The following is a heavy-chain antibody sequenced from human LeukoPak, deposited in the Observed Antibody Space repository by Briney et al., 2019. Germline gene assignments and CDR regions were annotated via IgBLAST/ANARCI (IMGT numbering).Heavy chain of an antibody. Sequence: GGSLRLSCAASGFTFSNYAMSWVRQAQGKGLEWVSGFNGSGDRTYYADSVKGRFTISRDNSKNTLYLQMNNLRAGDTAVYYCARRGSYYPFDYWGQGTLVTVSS. J-gene: IGHJ4*02. CDR2: FNGSGDRT. V-gene: IGHV3-23*01. D-gene: IGHD1-26*01. CDR3: ARRGSYYPFDY. CDR1: GFTFSNYA.